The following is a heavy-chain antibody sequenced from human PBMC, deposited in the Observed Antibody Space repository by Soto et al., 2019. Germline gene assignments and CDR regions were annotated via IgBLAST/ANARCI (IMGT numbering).Heavy chain of an antibody. Sequence: SLRLSCAASGFSFDDFGMHWVRQAPGKGLEWVSGISWNSLNIGYADSVKGRFTISRDNAKNSLFLQMNSLRVEDKAFYYCARSSSCSTTGRVDVWGRGTTVNVSS. D-gene: IGHD6-13*01. CDR3: ARSSSCSTTGRVDV. V-gene: IGHV3-9*01. CDR2: ISWNSLNI. J-gene: IGHJ6*02. CDR1: GFSFDDFG.